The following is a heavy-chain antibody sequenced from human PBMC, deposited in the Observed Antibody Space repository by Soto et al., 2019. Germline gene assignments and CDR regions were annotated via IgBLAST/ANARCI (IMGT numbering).Heavy chain of an antibody. CDR2: INHSGST. CDR3: AAGGGLPRYY. V-gene: IGHV4-34*01. CDR1: GGSFSGYY. D-gene: IGHD5-12*01. Sequence: PSETLSLTCAVYGGSFSGYYWSWIRQPPGKGLEWIGEINHSGSTNYNPSLKSRVTISVDTSRNQFSLKLNSVTAADTAVYYCAAGGGLPRYYWGQGTLVTVSS. J-gene: IGHJ4*02.